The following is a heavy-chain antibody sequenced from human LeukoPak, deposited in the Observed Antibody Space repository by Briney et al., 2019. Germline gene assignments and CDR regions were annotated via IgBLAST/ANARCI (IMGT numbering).Heavy chain of an antibody. CDR1: GGSISSYY. V-gene: IGHV4-59*01. CDR2: IYNSGST. CDR3: ARGRYGWLPFDY. Sequence: SETLSLTCTVSGGSISSYYWSWIRQPPGKGLEWIGNIYNSGSTNYNPSLKSRVTMSVDTSKNQFSLKLSSVTAADTAMYYCARGRYGWLPFDYWGQGTLVTVSS. D-gene: IGHD3-16*01. J-gene: IGHJ4*02.